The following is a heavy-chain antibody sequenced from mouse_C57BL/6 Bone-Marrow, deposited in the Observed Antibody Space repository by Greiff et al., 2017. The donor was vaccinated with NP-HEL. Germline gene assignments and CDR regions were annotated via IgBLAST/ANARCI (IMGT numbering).Heavy chain of an antibody. CDR3: AITTVVATDGWYFDV. J-gene: IGHJ1*03. CDR2: IHPSDSDT. D-gene: IGHD1-1*01. CDR1: GYTFTSYW. Sequence: QVQLQQPGAELVKPGASVKVSCKASGYTFTSYWMHWVKQRPGQGLEWIGRIHPSDSDTNYNQQFKGKATLTVDKSSSTAYMQLSSLTSEDSAVYYCAITTVVATDGWYFDVWGTGTTVTVSS. V-gene: IGHV1-74*01.